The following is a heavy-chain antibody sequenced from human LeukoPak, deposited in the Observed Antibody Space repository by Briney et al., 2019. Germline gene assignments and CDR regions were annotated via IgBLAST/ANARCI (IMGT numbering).Heavy chain of an antibody. CDR3: AKTSGGYSLPFGY. CDR1: GFTFSSYG. CDR2: ISYDGSNK. J-gene: IGHJ4*02. D-gene: IGHD4-11*01. V-gene: IGHV3-30*18. Sequence: GGSLRLSCAASGFTFSSYGMHWVRQAPGKGLEWVAVISYDGSNKYYADSVKGRFTISRDNSKNTLYLQMNSLRAEDTAVYYCAKTSGGYSLPFGYWGQGTLVTVSS.